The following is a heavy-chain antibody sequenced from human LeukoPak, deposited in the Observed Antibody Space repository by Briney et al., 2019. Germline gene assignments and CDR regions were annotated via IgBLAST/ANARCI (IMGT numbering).Heavy chain of an antibody. V-gene: IGHV3-53*01. Sequence: GGSLRLSCAASGFTVSSNYMSWVRQAPGKGLEWVSVIYSGGSTYYADSVKGRFTISRDNSKNTLYLQMNSLRAEDTAVYYCARDVSRGVRALGAFDIWGQGTMVTVSS. CDR1: GFTVSSNY. J-gene: IGHJ3*02. CDR2: IYSGGST. CDR3: ARDVSRGVRALGAFDI. D-gene: IGHD2-21*01.